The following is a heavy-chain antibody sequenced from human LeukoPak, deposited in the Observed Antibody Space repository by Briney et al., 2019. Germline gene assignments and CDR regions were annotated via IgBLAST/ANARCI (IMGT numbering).Heavy chain of an antibody. J-gene: IGHJ4*02. CDR1: GFTFSNYY. CDR3: ATFGYNWNLGY. D-gene: IGHD1-20*01. V-gene: IGHV3-74*03. CDR2: INSDGRDT. Sequence: GGSLRLSCAASGFTFSNYYVHWVRQPPGKGLVWVSRINSDGRDTTYADSVKGRFTISRDSAKNTVYLQMNSLRAEDTAVYYCATFGYNWNLGYWGQGTLVTVSS.